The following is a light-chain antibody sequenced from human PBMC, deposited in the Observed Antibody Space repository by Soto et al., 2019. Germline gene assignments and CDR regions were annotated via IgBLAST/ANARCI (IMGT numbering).Light chain of an antibody. CDR3: RQYGSSART. V-gene: IGKV3-20*01. CDR2: GAS. CDR1: QSVSSSS. J-gene: IGKJ1*01. Sequence: VLTQSPGTLSLSPGERATLSCRASQSVSSSSLAWYQQKPGQAPRLLIYGASTRAPGIPDRFSGSGSGTDFTLTISRLEPEDFAVYYCRQYGSSARTFGQGTKVAIK.